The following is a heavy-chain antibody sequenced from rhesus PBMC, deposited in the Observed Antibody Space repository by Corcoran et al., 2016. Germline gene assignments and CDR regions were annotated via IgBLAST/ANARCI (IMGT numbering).Heavy chain of an antibody. CDR3: TSGYSGSWNSLP. Sequence: DVQLVESGGGLVKPGGSLRLSCVASGFTFSSYEMHWVRQAPGKGLEWVLVISESGGTIYYADSVKGLFTISRDNAKNSLFLQMNSLRAEDTAVYYCTSGYSGSWNSLPWGQGVLVTVSS. J-gene: IGHJ4*01. D-gene: IGHD6-25*01. CDR1: GFTFSSYE. CDR2: ISESGGTI. V-gene: IGHV3-100*02.